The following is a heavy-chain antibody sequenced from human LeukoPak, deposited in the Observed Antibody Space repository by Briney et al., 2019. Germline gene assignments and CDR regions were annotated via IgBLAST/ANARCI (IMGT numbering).Heavy chain of an antibody. CDR1: GFTFSNYG. CDR2: ISYDGSST. J-gene: IGHJ6*02. Sequence: QSGGSLRLSCAASGFTFSNYGMYWVRQAPGQGLEWVVFISYDGSSTYYADSVKGRFTISRDNSKNTLYLQMSSLRPEDTAVYYCAKALGHSGYWGSNHYVMDVRGQGSTVTVCS. D-gene: IGHD3-22*01. V-gene: IGHV3-30*18. CDR3: AKALGHSGYWGSNHYVMDV.